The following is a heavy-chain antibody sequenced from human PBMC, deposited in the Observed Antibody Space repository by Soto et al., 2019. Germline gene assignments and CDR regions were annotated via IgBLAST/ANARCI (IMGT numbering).Heavy chain of an antibody. D-gene: IGHD1-26*01. CDR2: INPNTGDT. Sequence: GASVKVSCKASGYTFTGYYIHWVRQAPGQGLEWMGWINPNTGDTKFAQTFQGRVTMTRDTSISTAYMDLRRLTSDDTAVYYCARDLRGTYYFDYWGQGTQVTVSS. CDR3: ARDLRGTYYFDY. J-gene: IGHJ4*02. CDR1: GYTFTGYY. V-gene: IGHV1-2*02.